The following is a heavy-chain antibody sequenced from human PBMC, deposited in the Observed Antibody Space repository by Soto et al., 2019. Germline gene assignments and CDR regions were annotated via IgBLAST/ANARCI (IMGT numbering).Heavy chain of an antibody. CDR1: GFTFSSYS. V-gene: IGHV3-21*01. D-gene: IGHD2-15*01. CDR3: ASAGYCSGGSCFGMDV. CDR2: ISSSSSYI. J-gene: IGHJ6*02. Sequence: GGSLRLSCAAPGFTFSSYSMNWVRQAPGKGLEWVSSISSSSSYIYYADSVKGRFTISRDNAKNSLYLQMNSLRAEDTAVYYCASAGYCSGGSCFGMDVWGQGTTVTV.